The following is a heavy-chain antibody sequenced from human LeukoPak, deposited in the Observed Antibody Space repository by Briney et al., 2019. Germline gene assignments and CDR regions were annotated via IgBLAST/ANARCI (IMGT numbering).Heavy chain of an antibody. D-gene: IGHD6-13*01. CDR1: GFTFDDYA. CDR3: AKEREPLAAAGRSLYY. CDR2: ISWNSGSI. V-gene: IGHV3-9*01. J-gene: IGHJ4*02. Sequence: GGSLRLSCAASGFTFDDYAMHWVRQAPGKGLEWVSGISWNSGSIGYADSVKGRFTISRDNAKNSLYLQMNSLRAEDTALYYCAKEREPLAAAGRSLYYWGQGTLVTVSS.